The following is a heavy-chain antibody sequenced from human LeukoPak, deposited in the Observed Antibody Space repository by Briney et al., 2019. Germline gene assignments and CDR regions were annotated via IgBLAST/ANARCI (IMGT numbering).Heavy chain of an antibody. CDR1: GVTFSSYA. CDR3: AKDGVATNDWQPDY. D-gene: IGHD4-23*01. V-gene: IGHV3-23*02. Sequence: PGGSLRLSCAASGVTFSSYAMSWVRKAPGKGQEWGSSIGSGGGTTYYGASVKGRFTISRDNSKNTLYLQINSLRAEDTAVYYCAKDGVATNDWQPDYWGQGTLVTVSS. CDR2: IGSGGGTT. J-gene: IGHJ4*02.